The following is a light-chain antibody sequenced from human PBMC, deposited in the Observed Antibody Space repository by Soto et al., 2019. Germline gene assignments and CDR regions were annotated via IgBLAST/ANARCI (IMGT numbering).Light chain of an antibody. Sequence: DMQMSPAPSSLSTSGRYRGTITCRASQSISIYLNWYQLKPGKAPNLLMYGASYLKSGVPTRFSGSGSGTDFTLTISSLQPEDFAIYYCQQTYTTPEITFGQGTGLQI. J-gene: IGKJ5*01. CDR2: GAS. V-gene: IGKV1-39*01. CDR1: QSISIY. CDR3: QQTYTTPEIT.